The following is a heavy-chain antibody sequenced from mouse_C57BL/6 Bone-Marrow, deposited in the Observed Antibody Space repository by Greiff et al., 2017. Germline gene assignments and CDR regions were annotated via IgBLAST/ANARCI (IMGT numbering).Heavy chain of an antibody. CDR3: TTGGYYIYYAMDY. D-gene: IGHD2-3*01. Sequence: EVQLQQSGAELVRPGASVKLSCTASGFNIKDDYMHWVKQRPEQGLEWIGWIDPENGDTEYASKFQGKATITADTSSNTAYLQLSSLTSEDTAVYYCTTGGYYIYYAMDYWGQGTSVTVSS. CDR1: GFNIKDDY. CDR2: IDPENGDT. J-gene: IGHJ4*01. V-gene: IGHV14-4*01.